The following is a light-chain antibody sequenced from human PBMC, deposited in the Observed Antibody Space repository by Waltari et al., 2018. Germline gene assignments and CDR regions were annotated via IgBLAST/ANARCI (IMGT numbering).Light chain of an antibody. CDR3: MIWHRGVWV. CDR2: YKAVSDK. CDR1: SGVNVISYN. V-gene: IGLV5-45*03. J-gene: IGLJ3*02. Sequence: QAVLTQPSSLSASPGASASLTCTLRSGVNVISYNIYWYQQKAGSPPQVLLRYKAVSDKQQGSVVPSRFSGSKDASANVGILLISGLRSEDEADYYCMIWHRGVWVSGGGTQLTVL.